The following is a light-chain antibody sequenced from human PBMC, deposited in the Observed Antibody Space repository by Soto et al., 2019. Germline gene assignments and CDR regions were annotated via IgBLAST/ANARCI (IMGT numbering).Light chain of an antibody. V-gene: IGLV2-23*02. J-gene: IGLJ3*02. Sequence: QSALTQPASVSGSPGQSITISCTGTRSDIGSYNSIAWYQQHPGKAPRVMIFEVTKRPSGISNRFSGSKSGSTASLTISGLQAEDEADYYCQSYDNSLSGSWVFGGGTKLTVL. CDR2: EVT. CDR3: QSYDNSLSGSWV. CDR1: RSDIGSYNS.